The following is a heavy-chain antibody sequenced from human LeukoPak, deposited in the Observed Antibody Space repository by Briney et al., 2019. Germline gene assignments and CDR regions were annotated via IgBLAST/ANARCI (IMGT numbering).Heavy chain of an antibody. J-gene: IGHJ6*03. CDR3: AREDSGWSDNDYYYMDV. CDR1: GGSIGSYY. Sequence: PSETLSLTCTVSGGSIGSYYWSWIRQPPGKGLEWIGYIYYSGSTNYNPSLKSRVTISVDTSKNQFSLKLSSVTAADTAVYYCAREDSGWSDNDYYYMDVWGKGTTVTVSS. V-gene: IGHV4-59*01. CDR2: IYYSGST. D-gene: IGHD6-19*01.